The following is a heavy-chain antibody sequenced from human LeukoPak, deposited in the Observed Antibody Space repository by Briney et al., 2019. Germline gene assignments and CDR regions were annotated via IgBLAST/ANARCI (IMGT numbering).Heavy chain of an antibody. J-gene: IGHJ3*02. Sequence: GGSLRLSCAASGFTFNSYSMNWVRQAPGKGLEWVSSISSSSTYIYYADSLKGRFTISRDNAKNSPYLQMNSLRAEDTAVYYCARDSRDAFDIWGQGTMVTVSS. CDR1: GFTFNSYS. CDR2: ISSSSTYI. V-gene: IGHV3-21*01. CDR3: ARDSRDAFDI.